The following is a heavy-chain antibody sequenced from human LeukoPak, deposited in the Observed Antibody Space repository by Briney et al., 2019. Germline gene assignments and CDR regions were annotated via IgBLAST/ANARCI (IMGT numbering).Heavy chain of an antibody. J-gene: IGHJ4*02. Sequence: GGSLRLSCAASGFTFSTYGMNWVRQAPGKGLEWVSYISGSSSAIYYTDSVKGRFTISRDNSKNTLYLQMNSLRAEDTAVYYCARLRGGDCSTYAPTPRCYFDYWGQGTLVTVSS. CDR2: ISGSSSAI. V-gene: IGHV3-48*01. CDR1: GFTFSTYG. CDR3: ARLRGGDCSTYAPTPRCYFDY. D-gene: IGHD2-21*02.